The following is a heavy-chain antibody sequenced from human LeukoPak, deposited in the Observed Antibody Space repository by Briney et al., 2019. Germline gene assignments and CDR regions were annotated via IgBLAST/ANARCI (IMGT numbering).Heavy chain of an antibody. CDR2: INPNSGGT. CDR1: GYTFTGYY. V-gene: IGHV1-2*06. D-gene: IGHD3-3*01. Sequence: ASVKVSCKASGYTFTGYYMHWVRQAPGQGLEWMGRINPNSGGTNYAQKFQDRVTMTRDTSISTAYMELSRLRSDDTAVYYCARDPLEWLSFDYWGQGTLVTVSS. J-gene: IGHJ4*02. CDR3: ARDPLEWLSFDY.